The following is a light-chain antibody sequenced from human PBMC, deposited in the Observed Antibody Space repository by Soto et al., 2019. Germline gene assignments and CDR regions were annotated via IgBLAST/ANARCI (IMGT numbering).Light chain of an antibody. CDR1: QGVSSSY. CDR3: QQYGSSPMYT. J-gene: IGKJ2*01. V-gene: IGKV3-20*01. CDR2: GAS. Sequence: EIVLTQSPGTLSLSPGERATLSCRASQGVSSSYLAWYQQKPGQAPRLLIYGASGRATGIPDTFSGSGSGTDFTLTISGLVPEDFAVDYCQQYGSSPMYTFGQGTKLEIK.